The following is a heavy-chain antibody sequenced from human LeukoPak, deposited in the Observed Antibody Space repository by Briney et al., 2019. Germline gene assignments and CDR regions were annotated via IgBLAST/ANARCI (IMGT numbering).Heavy chain of an antibody. CDR2: ISAYNGNT. V-gene: IGHV1-18*01. CDR3: ARDLYGDYFDAFDI. J-gene: IGHJ3*02. CDR1: GYTFTSYG. D-gene: IGHD4-17*01. Sequence: GASVKVSCTASGYTFTSYGISWVRQAPGQGLEWMGWISAYNGNTNYAQKLQGRVTMTTDTSTSTAYMELRSLRSDDTAVYYCARDLYGDYFDAFDIWGQGTMVTVSS.